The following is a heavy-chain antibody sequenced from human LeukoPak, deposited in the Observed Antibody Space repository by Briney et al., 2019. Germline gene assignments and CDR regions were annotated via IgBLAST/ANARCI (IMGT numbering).Heavy chain of an antibody. Sequence: GASVKVSCKASGGTFSSYAISWVRQAPGQGLEWMGGIIPILGTANYAQKLQGRVTMTTDTSTSTAYMELRSLRSDDTAVYYCARDQWLTHYYYYGMDVWGQGTTVTVSS. CDR2: IIPILGTA. D-gene: IGHD6-19*01. J-gene: IGHJ6*02. CDR3: ARDQWLTHYYYYGMDV. CDR1: GGTFSSYA. V-gene: IGHV1-69*10.